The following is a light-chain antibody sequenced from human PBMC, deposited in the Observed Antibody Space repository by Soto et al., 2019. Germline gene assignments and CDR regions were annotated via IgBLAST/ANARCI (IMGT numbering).Light chain of an antibody. CDR1: QSIDRW. CDR2: HAS. CDR3: QHYNSYGT. J-gene: IGKJ1*01. Sequence: DIPMTQSPSTLPASVGDRVTISCRASQSIDRWLAWYQQRPGKAPKLLIYHASSLETGVPSRFSGSGSGTEFTLTVSSLQPDDFATYYCQHYNSYGTFGQGTKVDIK. V-gene: IGKV1-5*01.